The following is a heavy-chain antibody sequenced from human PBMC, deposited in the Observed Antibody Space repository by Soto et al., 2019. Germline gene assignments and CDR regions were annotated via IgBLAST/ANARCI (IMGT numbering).Heavy chain of an antibody. CDR1: GFSFSSYG. D-gene: IGHD3-10*01. V-gene: IGHV3-33*01. Sequence: QVQPVESGGGVVQPGRSLRLSCAASGFSFSSYGMHWVRQAPGKGLDWVAIIWYDGSNKYYADSVKGRFTISRDNSKNTLYLQMNNLRAEDTAVYYCARDGGYGSGSREDYWGQGTLVTVSS. J-gene: IGHJ4*02. CDR2: IWYDGSNK. CDR3: ARDGGYGSGSREDY.